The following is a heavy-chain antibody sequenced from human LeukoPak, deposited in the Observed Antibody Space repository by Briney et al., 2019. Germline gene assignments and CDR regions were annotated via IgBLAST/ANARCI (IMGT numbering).Heavy chain of an antibody. CDR2: INHSGST. CDR1: GGSFSGYY. CDR3: ARVVAAAGIDSNDYYYGMDV. D-gene: IGHD6-13*01. V-gene: IGHV4-34*01. J-gene: IGHJ6*02. Sequence: SETLSLTCAVYGGSFSGYYWSWIRQPPGKGLEWIGEINHSGSTNYNPSLKSRVTISVDTSKNQFSLKLSSVTAADTAVYYCARVVAAAGIDSNDYYYGMDVWGQGTTVTVSS.